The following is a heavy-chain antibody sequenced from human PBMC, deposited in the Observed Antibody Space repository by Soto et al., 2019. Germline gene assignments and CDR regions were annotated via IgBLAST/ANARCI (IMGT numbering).Heavy chain of an antibody. CDR3: AKGRAVYYYDSSGYLDY. Sequence: PGGSLRLSCTASGFTCDDYAMNWVRQATGKGLEWVSSISWNSGSIGYADSVKGRFTISRDNARSSLYLQMNSLRAEDTALYYCAKGRAVYYYDSSGYLDYWGQGTLVTVSS. CDR2: ISWNSGSI. D-gene: IGHD3-22*01. J-gene: IGHJ4*02. V-gene: IGHV3-9*01. CDR1: GFTCDDYA.